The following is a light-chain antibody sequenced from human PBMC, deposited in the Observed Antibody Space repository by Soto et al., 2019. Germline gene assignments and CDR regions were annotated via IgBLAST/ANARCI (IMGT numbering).Light chain of an antibody. CDR2: DVS. V-gene: IGLV2-14*01. Sequence: QSVLTQPASVSGSPGQSITISCTGTSSDVGGYNYVSWYQQYPAKVPKLMIYDVSNRPSGVSDRFSGSKSGNTASLTISGLQAEDEAEYYCYSYTSSSNYVFGTGTTLTVL. CDR1: SSDVGGYNY. CDR3: YSYTSSSNYV. J-gene: IGLJ1*01.